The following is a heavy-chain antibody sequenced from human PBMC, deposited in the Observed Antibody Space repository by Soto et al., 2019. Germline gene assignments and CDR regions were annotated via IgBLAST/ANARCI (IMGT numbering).Heavy chain of an antibody. CDR2: ISSDGSNE. V-gene: IGHV3-30*18. D-gene: IGHD6-25*01. CDR1: VFTFSTYD. J-gene: IGHJ4*02. CDR3: AKDLGDSSADDGADY. Sequence: QVQLVDSGGGVVQPGRSLRLSCAASVFTFSTYDMHWVRQAPGKGLEWVAVISSDGSNEYYADSVKGRFTISRDNSKNTLYVQMNSLRAEDTAVYYCAKDLGDSSADDGADYWGQGTLVTVSS.